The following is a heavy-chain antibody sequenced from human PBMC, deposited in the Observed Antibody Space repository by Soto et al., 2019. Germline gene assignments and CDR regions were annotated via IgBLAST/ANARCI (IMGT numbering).Heavy chain of an antibody. CDR1: GFTFSNYG. V-gene: IGHV3-33*01. Sequence: WGSLRLSCAASGFTFSNYGMHWVRQAPGKGLEWVAIIWHDGNNKYYADSVRGRFIISRDNSKNRLYLQMNSPRAEDTAVYYCASDLVGASDSYGLDVWGQGTPVTVSS. CDR3: ASDLVGASDSYGLDV. CDR2: IWHDGNNK. J-gene: IGHJ6*02. D-gene: IGHD1-26*01.